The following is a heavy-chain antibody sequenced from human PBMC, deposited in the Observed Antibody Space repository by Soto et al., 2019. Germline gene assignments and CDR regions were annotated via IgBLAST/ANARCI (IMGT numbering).Heavy chain of an antibody. CDR1: SGSISSSY. CDR3: ARDIWGIAAAGRGVGAFDI. Sequence: SETLSLTSTVSSGSISSSYFSWIRQTPGKGLEWIGYIYYSGSTNYNPSLKSRVTISVDTSKNQFSLKLSSVTAADTAVYYCARDIWGIAAAGRGVGAFDIWGQGTMVTVSS. D-gene: IGHD6-13*01. CDR2: IYYSGST. V-gene: IGHV4-59*01. J-gene: IGHJ3*02.